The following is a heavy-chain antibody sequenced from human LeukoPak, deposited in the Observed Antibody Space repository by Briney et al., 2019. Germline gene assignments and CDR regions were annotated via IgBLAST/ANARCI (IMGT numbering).Heavy chain of an antibody. CDR2: ISSSGSTI. D-gene: IGHD1-1*01. V-gene: IGHV3-11*04. Sequence: PGGSLRLSCAASGFTFSDYYMSWIRQAPGKGLEWVSYISSSGSTIYYADSVKGRFTISRDNAKNSLYLQMNSQRAEDTAVYYCARRRNNWNDKSASDYWGQGTLVTVSS. J-gene: IGHJ4*02. CDR1: GFTFSDYY. CDR3: ARRRNNWNDKSASDY.